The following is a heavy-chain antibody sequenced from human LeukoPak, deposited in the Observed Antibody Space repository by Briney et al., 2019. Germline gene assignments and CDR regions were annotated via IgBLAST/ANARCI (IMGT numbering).Heavy chain of an antibody. J-gene: IGHJ5*02. V-gene: IGHV3-7*03. CDR1: GFTFSSYS. Sequence: SGGSLRLSCAASGFTFSSYSMNWVRQAPGKGLEWVANIREERGQEYYVDSVKGRFTISKNSAKNSLYLQMNTLRVEDTAMYYCASLDTAKQPLANHWGQGTLVTVSS. CDR3: ASLDTAKQPLANH. CDR2: IREERGQE. D-gene: IGHD5-18*01.